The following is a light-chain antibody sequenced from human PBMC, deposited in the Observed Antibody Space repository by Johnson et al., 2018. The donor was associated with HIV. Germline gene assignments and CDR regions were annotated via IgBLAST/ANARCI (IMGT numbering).Light chain of an antibody. CDR3: GTWERSLSAHYV. CDR1: NSNIGNNF. J-gene: IGLJ1*01. Sequence: SVLTQPPSVSAAPGQKVTISCSGSNSNIGNNFVSWYQQFPGTAPRLLIYENNKRPSGIADRFSGSKSGTSATLGITGLQTGDEADYYCGTWERSLSAHYVFGTGTKVTVL. CDR2: ENN. V-gene: IGLV1-51*02.